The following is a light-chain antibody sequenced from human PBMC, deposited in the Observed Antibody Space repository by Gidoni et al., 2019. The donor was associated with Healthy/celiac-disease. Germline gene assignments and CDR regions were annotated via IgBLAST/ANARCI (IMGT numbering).Light chain of an antibody. CDR2: GAS. CDR3: QQYNNWGT. V-gene: IGKV3-15*01. Sequence: EIVMTQSPATLSVSPEERATLSCRASQSVSSNLAWYQQKPGQAPRLLIYGASTRATGIPARFSGSGSGTEFTLTISSLQSEDFAVYYCQQYNNWGTFGQGTKLEIK. CDR1: QSVSSN. J-gene: IGKJ2*02.